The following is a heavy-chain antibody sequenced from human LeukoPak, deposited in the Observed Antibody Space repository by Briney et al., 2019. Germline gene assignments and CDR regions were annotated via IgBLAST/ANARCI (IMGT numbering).Heavy chain of an antibody. Sequence: SETLSLTCTVSGGSISSYYWSWIRQPPGKGLEWIGYIYYSGSTNYNPSLKSRVTISVDTSKNQLSLKLSSVTAADTAVYYCARDPFLRGFDRWGQGTLVTVSS. V-gene: IGHV4-59*01. CDR1: GGSISSYY. CDR2: IYYSGST. D-gene: IGHD3-3*01. J-gene: IGHJ5*02. CDR3: ARDPFLRGFDR.